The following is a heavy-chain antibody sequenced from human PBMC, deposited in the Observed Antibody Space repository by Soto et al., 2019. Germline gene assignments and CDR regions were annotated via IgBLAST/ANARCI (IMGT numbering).Heavy chain of an antibody. D-gene: IGHD5-18*01. CDR3: AKDPLRGYSYGYWQGDAFDI. Sequence: PGGSLRLSCAASGFTFSSYAMSWVRQAPGKGLEWVSAISGSGGSTYYADSVKGRFTISRDNSKNTLYLQMNSLRAEDTAVYYCAKDPLRGYSYGYWQGDAFDIWGQGTMVTVSS. CDR1: GFTFSSYA. J-gene: IGHJ3*02. CDR2: ISGSGGST. V-gene: IGHV3-23*01.